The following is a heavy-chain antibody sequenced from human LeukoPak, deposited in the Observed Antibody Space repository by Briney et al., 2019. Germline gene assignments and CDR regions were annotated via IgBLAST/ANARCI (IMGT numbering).Heavy chain of an antibody. CDR2: ISWNSGSI. CDR3: AKERGGFWSGPCFDY. V-gene: IGHV3-9*01. J-gene: IGHJ4*02. Sequence: PGGSLRLSCAASGFTFDDYAMHWVRQAPGKGLEWVSGISWNSGSIGYADSVKGRFTISRDNAKNSLYLQMNSLRAEDTALYYCAKERGGFWSGPCFDYWGQGTPVTVSS. D-gene: IGHD3-3*01. CDR1: GFTFDDYA.